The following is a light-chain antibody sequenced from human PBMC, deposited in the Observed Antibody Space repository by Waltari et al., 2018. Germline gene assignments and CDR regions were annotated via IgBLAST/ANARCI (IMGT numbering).Light chain of an antibody. Sequence: QSVLTQPPSVSAAPGQKVTISCSGTTSPIANPSVSSYQPLPRTAPKLHIHENNNRPSGIPDRFSGYKSGTSVTLGITGLQTGDEADYYCGTWDSSLSAHVFGTGTKVTVL. CDR3: GTWDSSLSAHV. V-gene: IGLV1-51*01. CDR2: ENN. J-gene: IGLJ1*01. CDR1: TSPIANPS.